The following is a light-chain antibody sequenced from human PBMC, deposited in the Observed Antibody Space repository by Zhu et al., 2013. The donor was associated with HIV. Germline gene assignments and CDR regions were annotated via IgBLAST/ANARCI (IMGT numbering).Light chain of an antibody. CDR3: LQYDDWPGT. Sequence: EIVLTQSPGTLSLSPGERATLSCRASQSVSSSYLAWYQQKPGQAPRLLIYGASTRATGVPARFSGSGSQTYFTLTISSLQPEDFAVYYCLQYDDWPGTFGQGTKLEIK. CDR1: QSVSSSY. CDR2: GAS. J-gene: IGKJ2*01. V-gene: IGKV3-20*01.